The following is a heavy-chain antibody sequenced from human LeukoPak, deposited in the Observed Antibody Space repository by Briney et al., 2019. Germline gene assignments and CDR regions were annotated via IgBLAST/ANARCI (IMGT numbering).Heavy chain of an antibody. CDR2: ISSDGSNK. V-gene: IGHV3-30*18. CDR3: VKRGYSYSFDY. J-gene: IGHJ4*02. D-gene: IGHD5-18*01. CDR1: GFTFSTYG. Sequence: SGRSLRLSCAASGFTFSTYGMHWVRQAPGKGLEWVAVISSDGSNKYYADSVKGRFTISRDNSKNTLYLQMNSLRAEDTAVYYCVKRGYSYSFDYWGQGTLVTVSS.